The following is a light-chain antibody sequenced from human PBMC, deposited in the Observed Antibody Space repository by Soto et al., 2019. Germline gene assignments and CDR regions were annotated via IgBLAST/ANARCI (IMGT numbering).Light chain of an antibody. V-gene: IGKV3-15*01. Sequence: ETVMTQSPATLSVSPGGRVTLSCRASQSVSSDLAWYQQKPGQAPRLLMYGASTRATDIPARFSGSGSGTEFTLTISSLQSEDVAVYYCQQYNHWPLTFGGGTKVGIE. J-gene: IGKJ4*01. CDR1: QSVSSD. CDR2: GAS. CDR3: QQYNHWPLT.